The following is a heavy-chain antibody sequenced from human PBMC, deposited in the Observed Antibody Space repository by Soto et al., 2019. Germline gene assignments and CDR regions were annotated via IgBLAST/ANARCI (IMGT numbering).Heavy chain of an antibody. CDR3: ARGIGSWTTPRFVGYYMDV. Sequence: SETLSLTCTVSGGSISSGGYYWSWIRQHPGKGLEWIGYIYYSGSTYYNPSLKSRVTISVDTSKNQFSLKLSSVTAADTAVYYCARGIGSWTTPRFVGYYMDVWGKGTTVTVSS. D-gene: IGHD4-4*01. CDR1: GGSISSGGYY. J-gene: IGHJ6*03. CDR2: IYYSGST. V-gene: IGHV4-31*03.